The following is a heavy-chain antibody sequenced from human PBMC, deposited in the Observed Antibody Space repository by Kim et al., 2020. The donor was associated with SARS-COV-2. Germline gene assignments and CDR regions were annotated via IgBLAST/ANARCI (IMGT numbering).Heavy chain of an antibody. CDR3: AKVMEGYSSGWYRGDYGMDV. CDR1: GFTFSRYA. J-gene: IGHJ6*02. V-gene: IGHV3-23*01. Sequence: GGSLRLSCAASGFTFSRYAMSWVRQAPGKGLEWVSVISGSGGSTYYADSVKGRFTISRDKSKNTLYVQMNSLRAEDTAIYYCAKVMEGYSSGWYRGDYGMDVWGQGTTVTVSS. CDR2: ISGSGGST. D-gene: IGHD6-19*01.